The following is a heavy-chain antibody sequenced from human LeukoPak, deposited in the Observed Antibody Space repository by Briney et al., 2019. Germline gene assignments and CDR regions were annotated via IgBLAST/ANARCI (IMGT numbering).Heavy chain of an antibody. V-gene: IGHV3-74*01. J-gene: IGHJ4*02. CDR2: IDGDGSST. CDR3: ARDGSDWSFDY. CDR1: GFTYSAYW. D-gene: IGHD6-19*01. Sequence: GGSLRLSCAASGFTYSAYWMHWVRQAPGQGLVWVSRIDGDGSSTNYADSVKGRFTISRDNAKNTLYLHMNSLRAEDTAVYYCARDGSDWSFDYWGQGTLVTVSS.